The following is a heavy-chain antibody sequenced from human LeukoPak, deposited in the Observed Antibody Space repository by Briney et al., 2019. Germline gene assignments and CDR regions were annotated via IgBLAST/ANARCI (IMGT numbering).Heavy chain of an antibody. J-gene: IGHJ3*02. V-gene: IGHV3-21*01. CDR2: ISSSSSYI. D-gene: IGHD3-22*01. Sequence: GGSLRLSCAASGFTFSSYAMSWVRQAPGKGLEWVSSISSSSSYIYYADSVKGRFTISRDNAKNSLYLQMNSLRAEDTAVYYCARVQLIILATMIVAWDAFDIWGQGTMVTVSS. CDR3: ARVQLIILATMIVAWDAFDI. CDR1: GFTFSSYA.